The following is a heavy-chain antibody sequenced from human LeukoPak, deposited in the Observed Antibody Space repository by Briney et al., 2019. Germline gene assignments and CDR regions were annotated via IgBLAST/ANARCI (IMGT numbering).Heavy chain of an antibody. Sequence: ASVKVSCKASGYTFTGYYMHWVRQAPGQGLEWMGGIIPIFGTANYAQKFQGRFTMTEDSFAETAYMELSSLRSEDTAVYYCATEAGSHGFDYWGQGTLVRVSS. CDR1: GYTFTGYY. V-gene: IGHV1-69*13. CDR3: ATEAGSHGFDY. CDR2: IIPIFGTA. J-gene: IGHJ4*02.